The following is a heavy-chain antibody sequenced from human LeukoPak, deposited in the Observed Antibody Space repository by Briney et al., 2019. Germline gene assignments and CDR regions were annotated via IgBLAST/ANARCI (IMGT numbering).Heavy chain of an antibody. J-gene: IGHJ6*03. CDR3: ARGAPWSGYYVYYMDV. CDR2: ISAYNGST. CDR1: GYTFASYG. V-gene: IGHV1-18*01. Sequence: ASVKVSCKASGYTFASYGISWVRQAPGQGLEWMGWISAYNGSTNYAQKLQGRVTMTTDTSTSTAYMELRSLRSDDTAVYYCARGAPWSGYYVYYMDVWGKGTTVTVSS. D-gene: IGHD3-3*01.